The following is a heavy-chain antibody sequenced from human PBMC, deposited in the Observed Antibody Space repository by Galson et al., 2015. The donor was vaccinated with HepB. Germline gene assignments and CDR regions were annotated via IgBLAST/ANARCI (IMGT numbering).Heavy chain of an antibody. CDR3: ARGLGLSPGDY. V-gene: IGHV3-30*04. Sequence: SLRLSCAASGFTFSGYAMHWVRQAPGKGLEWVAVISYDGSNKSYVDSVKGRFTISRDNSKNTLYLQMNSLRAEDTAVYYCARGLGLSPGDYWGQGTLVTVSS. CDR1: GFTFSGYA. D-gene: IGHD3-16*01. J-gene: IGHJ4*02. CDR2: ISYDGSNK.